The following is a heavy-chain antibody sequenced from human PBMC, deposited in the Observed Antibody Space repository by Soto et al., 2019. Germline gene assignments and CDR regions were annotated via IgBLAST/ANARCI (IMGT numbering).Heavy chain of an antibody. V-gene: IGHV1-69*01. D-gene: IGHD2-2*01. CDR2: IIPIPGTA. CDR3: ARSQGSSTSLEIYYYYYYGMDV. J-gene: IGHJ6*02. Sequence: HVQLVQSGAEVQKPGSSVKVSCKASGGTFSSYAISWVRQAPGQGLEWMGGIIPIPGTANYAQKFQGRVTITADESTSTAYMELSSLRSEDTAVYYCARSQGSSTSLEIYYYYYYGMDVWGQGTTVTVSS. CDR1: GGTFSSYA.